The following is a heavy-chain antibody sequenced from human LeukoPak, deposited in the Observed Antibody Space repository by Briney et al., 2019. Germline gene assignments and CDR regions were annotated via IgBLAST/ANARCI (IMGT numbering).Heavy chain of an antibody. V-gene: IGHV1-69*05. CDR3: ARVGYSYGYDYFDY. J-gene: IGHJ4*02. D-gene: IGHD5-18*01. Sequence: RASVKVSCKASGGTFSSYAISWVRQAPGQGLEWMGGIIPIFGTANYAQKFRGRVTITTDESTSTAYMELSSLRSEDTAVYYCARVGYSYGYDYFDYWGQGTLVTVSS. CDR1: GGTFSSYA. CDR2: IIPIFGTA.